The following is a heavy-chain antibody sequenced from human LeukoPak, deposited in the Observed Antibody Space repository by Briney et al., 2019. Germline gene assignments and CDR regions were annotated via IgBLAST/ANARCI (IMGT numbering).Heavy chain of an antibody. V-gene: IGHV4-61*01. Sequence: PSETLSLTCTVSGGSVSSGNYYWSWIRQPPGKGLEWIGYIYYSGSTNYNPSLKSRVTISVDTSKNQFSLKLSSVTAADTAVYYCARESITLVRGVMDYWGQGTLVTVSS. CDR1: GGSVSSGNYY. J-gene: IGHJ4*02. D-gene: IGHD3-10*01. CDR2: IYYSGST. CDR3: ARESITLVRGVMDY.